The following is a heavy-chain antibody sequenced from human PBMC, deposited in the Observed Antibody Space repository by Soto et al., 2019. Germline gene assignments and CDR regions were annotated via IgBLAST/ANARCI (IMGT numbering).Heavy chain of an antibody. V-gene: IGHV5-51*03. J-gene: IGHJ4*02. CDR1: GYSFTSYW. D-gene: IGHD2-2*01. Sequence: EVQLVQSGAEVKKPGESLKISCKGSGYSFTSYWIGWVRQMPGKGLEWMGIIYPGDSDTSYSPSFQGHVTISADKSISTAYLQGSSLKASDTAMYYCAPHGGYCSSTSCYPYWGQGTLVTVSS. CDR3: APHGGYCSSTSCYPY. CDR2: IYPGDSDT.